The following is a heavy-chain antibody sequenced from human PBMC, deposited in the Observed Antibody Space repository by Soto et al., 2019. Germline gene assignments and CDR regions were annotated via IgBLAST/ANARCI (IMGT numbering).Heavy chain of an antibody. CDR3: ARGRSINTKRAY. CDR2: ISSSGSTR. CDR1: GFTFSTYA. Sequence: EAQLVESGGGLVKPGGSLRLSCAASGFTFSTYAMNWVRQAPGKGLEWVSAISSSGSTRSYADSVKGRFTISRDNAKNSMYLQSDTLRAEDTAGYYCARGRSINTKRAYCGQGTLVPASP. V-gene: IGHV3-21*01. D-gene: IGHD2-2*01. J-gene: IGHJ4*02.